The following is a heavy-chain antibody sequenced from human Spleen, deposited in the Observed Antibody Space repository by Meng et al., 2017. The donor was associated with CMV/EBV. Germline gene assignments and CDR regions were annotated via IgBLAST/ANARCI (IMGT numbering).Heavy chain of an antibody. CDR2: INPNSGGT. CDR3: ARGDSNLDY. CDR1: GPSFPDHY. Sequence: TVSCKPSGPSFPDHYIHWVRQAPGQGLEWMGRINPNSGGTDYAQKFQGRVSVTRDTSITTAYMELSRLQSDDTAVFYCARGDSNLDYWGQGTLVTVSS. V-gene: IGHV1-2*06. J-gene: IGHJ4*02. D-gene: IGHD3-22*01.